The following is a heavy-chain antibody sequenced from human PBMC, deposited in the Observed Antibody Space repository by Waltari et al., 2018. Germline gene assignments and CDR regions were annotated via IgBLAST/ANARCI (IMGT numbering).Heavy chain of an antibody. J-gene: IGHJ3*02. D-gene: IGHD3-22*01. CDR3: ARDQWFAFDI. Sequence: EVQLVESGGGLVQPGGPIRLSCAASCFPLIRYWMSWVRQAPGKGLEWVANIKKDGSEEYYVDSVRGRFTISRDNAKNSLYLQMNSLRPEDTAVYYCARDQWFAFDIWGQGTMVTVSS. CDR2: IKKDGSEE. CDR1: CFPLIRYW. V-gene: IGHV3-7*01.